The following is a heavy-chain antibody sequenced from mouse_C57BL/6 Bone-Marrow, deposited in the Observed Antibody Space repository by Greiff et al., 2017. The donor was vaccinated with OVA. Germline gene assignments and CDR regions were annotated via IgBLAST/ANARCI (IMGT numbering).Heavy chain of an antibody. D-gene: IGHD3-1*01. Sequence: QVQLKQSGAELVKPGASVKMSCKASGYTFTSYWITWVKQRPGQGLEWIGDIYPGSGSTNYNEKFKSKATLTVGTSSSTAYMQLSSLTSEDSAVYYCARTGPDAMGYWGQGTSVTVSS. CDR1: GYTFTSYW. J-gene: IGHJ4*01. CDR3: ARTGPDAMGY. CDR2: IYPGSGST. V-gene: IGHV1-55*01.